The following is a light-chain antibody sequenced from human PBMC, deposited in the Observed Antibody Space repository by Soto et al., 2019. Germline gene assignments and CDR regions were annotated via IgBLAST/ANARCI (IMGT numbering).Light chain of an antibody. CDR3: QQYGSSPPSWT. CDR2: DAS. J-gene: IGKJ1*01. V-gene: IGKV3-20*01. CDR1: QSVSSSY. Sequence: ENVLTQSPGTLSLSPGERATLSCRASQSVSSSYLAWYQQKPGQPPSLLIFDASNRATGIPDRFSGSGSGTDFTLTISGLEPEDFAVYYCQQYGSSPPSWTFGQGTKVEIK.